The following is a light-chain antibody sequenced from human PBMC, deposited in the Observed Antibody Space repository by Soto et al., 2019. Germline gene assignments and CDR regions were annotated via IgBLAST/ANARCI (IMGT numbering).Light chain of an antibody. J-gene: IGKJ1*01. CDR3: QHYNSYSEA. CDR2: KAS. Sequence: IQMTQSPSTLSGSVGDRVTITCRASQTISSWLAWYQQKPGKAPKLLIYKASTLKSGVPSRFSGSGSGTEFTLTISSLQPDDFATYYRQHYNSYSEAFGQGTKADIK. V-gene: IGKV1-5*03. CDR1: QTISSW.